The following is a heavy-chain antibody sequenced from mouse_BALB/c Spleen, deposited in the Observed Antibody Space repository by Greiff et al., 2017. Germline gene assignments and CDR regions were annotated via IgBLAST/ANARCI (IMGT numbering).Heavy chain of an antibody. CDR2: IWAGGST. CDR1: GFSLTSYG. V-gene: IGHV2-9*02. J-gene: IGHJ4*01. D-gene: IGHD2-4*01. CDR3: ARYDYDGAYAMDY. Sequence: VQLVESGPGLVAPSQSLSITCTVSGFSLTSYGVPWVRQPPGKGLEWLGVIWAGGSTNYNSALMSRLSISKDNSKSQVFLKMNSLQTDDTAMYYCARYDYDGAYAMDYWGQGTSVTVSS.